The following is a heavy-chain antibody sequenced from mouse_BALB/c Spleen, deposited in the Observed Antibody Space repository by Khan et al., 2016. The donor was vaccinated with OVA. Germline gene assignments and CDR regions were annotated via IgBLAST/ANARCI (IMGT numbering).Heavy chain of an antibody. D-gene: IGHD2-10*02. Sequence: QVQLQQSGAELVKPGTSVKLSCKASGYTFSSYYMYWVKQRPGQGLEWIGGIYPNNGGPNFNEKFKAKATLTVDKSSSKAYMHLSSLESEDSAVYDCTKSGYGNPFAYWGQGTIVTVSP. CDR2: IYPNNGGP. V-gene: IGHV1-64*01. CDR3: TKSGYGNPFAY. CDR1: GYTFSSYY. J-gene: IGHJ3*01.